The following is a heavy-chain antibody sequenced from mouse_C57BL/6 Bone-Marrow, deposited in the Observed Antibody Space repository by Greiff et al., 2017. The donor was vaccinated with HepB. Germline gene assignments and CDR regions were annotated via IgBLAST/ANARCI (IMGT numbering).Heavy chain of an antibody. V-gene: IGHV1-15*01. CDR3: TRGEFIYYAMDY. CDR1: GYTFTDYE. J-gene: IGHJ4*01. Sequence: QVQLQQSGAELVRPGASVTLSCKASGYTFTDYEMHWVKQTPVHGLEWIGAIDPETGGTAYNQKFKGKAILTADKSSSTAYMELRSLTSEDSAVYYCTRGEFIYYAMDYWGQGTSVTVSS. CDR2: IDPETGGT. D-gene: IGHD1-1*01.